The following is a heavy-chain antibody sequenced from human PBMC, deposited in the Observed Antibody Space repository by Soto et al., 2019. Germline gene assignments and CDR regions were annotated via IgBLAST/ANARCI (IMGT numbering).Heavy chain of an antibody. J-gene: IGHJ6*02. CDR1: TFTLSTYG. CDR3: ARGAEYQVLSRDYFYGMDV. Sequence: QVQLVESGGGVVQPGRSLRLSCAASTFTLSTYGMHWVRQAPGKGLEWVAVISYDGNNKYYADSVKGRFTISRDNSRNTLSLQMNILTTEDTAVYYCARGAEYQVLSRDYFYGMDVWGQGIMVTVSS. D-gene: IGHD2-2*01. V-gene: IGHV3-30*03. CDR2: ISYDGNNK.